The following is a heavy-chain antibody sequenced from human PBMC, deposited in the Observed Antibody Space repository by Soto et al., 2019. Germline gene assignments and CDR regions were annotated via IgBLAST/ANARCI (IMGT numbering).Heavy chain of an antibody. CDR3: PNPSEAFCSSTSCSPLPYFYY. Sequence: SETLSLTCTVSGGSISSGCYYWSWIREHPGKGLEWIGYIYYIGSTYYNPSLKSRVTISVDTSKNQFSLKLSSVTAADTAVYYFPNPSEAFCSSTSCSPLPYFYYCRQGTLVTVCS. J-gene: IGHJ4*02. CDR1: GGSISSGCYY. D-gene: IGHD2-2*01. V-gene: IGHV4-31*03. CDR2: IYYIGST.